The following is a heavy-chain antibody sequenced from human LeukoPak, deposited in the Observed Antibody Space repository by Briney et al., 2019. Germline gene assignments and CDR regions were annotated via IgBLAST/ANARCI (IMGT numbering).Heavy chain of an antibody. CDR1: GVTFSSFA. CDR3: VKDFRGIPIDY. V-gene: IGHV3-64D*06. Sequence: PGGSLRLSCSASGVTFSSFAMYWVRQAPGKGLEYVSDISGDGGSTYYADSVKGRFTISRDNSKNTLYLQMRSLRVEDTAVYYCVKDFRGIPIDYWGQGTLVTVSS. CDR2: ISGDGGST. D-gene: IGHD3-10*01. J-gene: IGHJ4*02.